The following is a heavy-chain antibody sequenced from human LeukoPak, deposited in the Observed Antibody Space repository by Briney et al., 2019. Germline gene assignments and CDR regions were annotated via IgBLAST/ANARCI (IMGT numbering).Heavy chain of an antibody. D-gene: IGHD3-22*01. CDR1: GFTFSSYS. CDR2: ISSSSSTI. V-gene: IGHV3-48*01. J-gene: IGHJ4*02. CDR3: ARDSYDSSGYLLGNFGY. Sequence: GGSLRLSCAASGFTFSSYSMIWVRQAPGKGLEWVSYISSSSSTIYYADSVKGRFTISRDNAKNSLYLQMNSLRAEDTAVYYCARDSYDSSGYLLGNFGYWGQGTLVTVSS.